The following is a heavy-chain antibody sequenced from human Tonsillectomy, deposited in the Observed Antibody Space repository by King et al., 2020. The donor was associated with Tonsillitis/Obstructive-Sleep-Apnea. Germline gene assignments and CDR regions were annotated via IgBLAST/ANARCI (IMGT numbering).Heavy chain of an antibody. CDR3: ASYCSSTSCSPPGFDY. CDR1: GFTFRSYS. CDR2: ISSSSSTI. V-gene: IGHV3-48*02. J-gene: IGHJ4*02. Sequence: VQLVESGGGLVQPGGSLRLSCAASGFTFRSYSMNWVRQAPGKGLEWVSYISSSSSTIYYADSVKGRFTISRDNAKNSLYLQMNSLRDEDTAVYYCASYCSSTSCSPPGFDYWGQGTLVTVSS. D-gene: IGHD2-2*01.